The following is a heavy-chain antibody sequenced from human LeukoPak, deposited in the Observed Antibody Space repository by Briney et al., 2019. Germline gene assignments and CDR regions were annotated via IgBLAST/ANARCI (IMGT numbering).Heavy chain of an antibody. V-gene: IGHV1-2*02. CDR2: INPNSGGT. CDR1: GYTFTGYY. J-gene: IGHJ4*02. Sequence: ASVKVSCTASGYTFTGYYMHWVRQAPGQGLEWMGWINPNSGGTNYAQKFQGRVTMTRDTSISTAYMELSRLRSDDTAVYYCARDFRPGIAVAGIPDYWGQGTLVTVSS. CDR3: ARDFRPGIAVAGIPDY. D-gene: IGHD6-19*01.